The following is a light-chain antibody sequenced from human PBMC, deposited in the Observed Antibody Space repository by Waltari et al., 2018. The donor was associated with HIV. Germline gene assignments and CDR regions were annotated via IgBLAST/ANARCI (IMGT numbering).Light chain of an antibody. Sequence: QSALTQPRSVSGSLGQSVTISCTVISSDVGVYNYVSWYQQHPGKAPKLLIFDVTKRPSGVPDRFSGSKSGDTASLTISGLQSEDEADYYYCSYAGSYDFDVVFGGGTNLTVL. J-gene: IGLJ2*01. CDR1: SSDVGVYNY. CDR2: DVT. V-gene: IGLV2-11*01. CDR3: CSYAGSYDFDVV.